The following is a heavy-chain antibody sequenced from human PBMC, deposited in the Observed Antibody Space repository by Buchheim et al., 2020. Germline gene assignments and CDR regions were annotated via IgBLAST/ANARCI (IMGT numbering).Heavy chain of an antibody. Sequence: QLQLQESGPGLVKPSETLSLTCTVSGGSISSSSYYWGWIRPPPGKGLEWIGSIYYSGSTYYNPSLKSRVTISVDTSKNQFSLKLSSVTAADTAGYYCAIQSIGWPSDAFDIWGQGT. CDR3: AIQSIGWPSDAFDI. CDR2: IYYSGST. J-gene: IGHJ3*02. CDR1: GGSISSSSYY. D-gene: IGHD2-15*01. V-gene: IGHV4-39*01.